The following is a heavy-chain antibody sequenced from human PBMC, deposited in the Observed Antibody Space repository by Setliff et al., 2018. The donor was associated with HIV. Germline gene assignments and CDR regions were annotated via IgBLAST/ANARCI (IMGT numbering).Heavy chain of an antibody. Sequence: SETLSLTCAVFGGSISSSNWWSWVRQPPGKGLEWIGEIYHSGSTKYNPSLKSRVTISVDKSKNQFSLKLSSVAAADTAVYYCARDSSGWTRRNWFDPWGQGTLVTVSS. CDR3: ARDSSGWTRRNWFDP. CDR2: IYHSGST. J-gene: IGHJ5*02. V-gene: IGHV4-4*02. D-gene: IGHD6-19*01. CDR1: GGSISSSNW.